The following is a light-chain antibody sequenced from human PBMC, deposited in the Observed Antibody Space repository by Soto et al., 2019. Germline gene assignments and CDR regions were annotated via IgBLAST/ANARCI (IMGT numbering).Light chain of an antibody. V-gene: IGKV3-11*01. J-gene: IGKJ4*01. CDR2: DAS. CDR1: QSISRS. CDR3: QQRGDWPLT. Sequence: EIVLTQSPATLSVSPGERATLSCRASQSISRSLAWYQQKPGQAPRLLIYDASNRATGIPARFSGSGSGTDFTLTISSLEAEDFAVYYCQQRGDWPLTFGGGTKVEI.